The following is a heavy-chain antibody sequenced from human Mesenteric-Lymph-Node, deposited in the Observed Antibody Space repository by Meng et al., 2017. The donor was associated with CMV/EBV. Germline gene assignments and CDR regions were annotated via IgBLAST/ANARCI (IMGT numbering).Heavy chain of an antibody. V-gene: IGHV1-24*01. D-gene: IGHD3-10*01. CDR1: YTLTELS. Sequence: YTLTELSMHWVRPAPGKGVEWMGGFDPEDGETNYAQKFQGRVTMTEDTSTDTAYMELSSLRSEDTAVYYCATSLRSTYYYGSEVDYWGQGTLVTVSS. CDR3: ATSLRSTYYYGSEVDY. J-gene: IGHJ4*02. CDR2: FDPEDGET.